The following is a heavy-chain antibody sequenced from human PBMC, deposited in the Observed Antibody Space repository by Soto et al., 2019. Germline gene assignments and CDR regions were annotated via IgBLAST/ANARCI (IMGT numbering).Heavy chain of an antibody. Sequence: PSETLSLTCTVSGGSISSYYWSWIRQPPGKGLEWIGYIYYSGSTNYNPSLKSRVTISVDTSKNQFSLKLSSVTAADTAVYYCASGSASYIYYYYGMDVWGQGTTVTVSS. J-gene: IGHJ6*02. CDR1: GGSISSYY. CDR2: IYYSGST. D-gene: IGHD2-15*01. V-gene: IGHV4-59*01. CDR3: ASGSASYIYYYYGMDV.